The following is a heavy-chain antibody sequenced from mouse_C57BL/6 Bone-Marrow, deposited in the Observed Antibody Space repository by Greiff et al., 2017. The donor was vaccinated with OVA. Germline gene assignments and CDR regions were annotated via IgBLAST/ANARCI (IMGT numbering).Heavy chain of an antibody. V-gene: IGHV1-69*01. Sequence: QVQLQQPGAELVMPGASVKLSCKASGYTFTSYWMHWVKQRPGQGLEWIGEIDPSDSYTNYNQKFKGKSTLTVDKSSSTAYMQLSSLTSEDSAVYYCARGPYYYGSSYVACWGQGTLVTVSA. CDR2: IDPSDSYT. J-gene: IGHJ3*01. CDR1: GYTFTSYW. D-gene: IGHD1-1*01. CDR3: ARGPYYYGSSYVAC.